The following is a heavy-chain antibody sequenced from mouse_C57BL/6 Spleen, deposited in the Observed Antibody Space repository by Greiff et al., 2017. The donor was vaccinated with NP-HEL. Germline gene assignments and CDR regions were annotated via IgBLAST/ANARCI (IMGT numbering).Heavy chain of an antibody. Sequence: EVKVVESGGGLVKPGGSLKLSCAASGFTFSDYGMHWVRQAPEKGLEWVAYISSGSSTIYYADTVKGRFTISRDNAKNTLFLQMTSLRSEDTAMYYCARRNYSNYYYFDYWGQGTTLTVSS. V-gene: IGHV5-17*01. CDR2: ISSGSSTI. D-gene: IGHD2-5*01. CDR3: ARRNYSNYYYFDY. J-gene: IGHJ2*01. CDR1: GFTFSDYG.